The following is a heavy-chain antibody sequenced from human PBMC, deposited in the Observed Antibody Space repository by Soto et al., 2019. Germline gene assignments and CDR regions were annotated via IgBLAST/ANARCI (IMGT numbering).Heavy chain of an antibody. D-gene: IGHD3-10*01. V-gene: IGHV3-21*01. CDR2: ISSASSYV. CDR1: GFTFSTYS. J-gene: IGHJ6*02. Sequence: GGSLRLSCAASGFTFSTYSMNWVRQAPGKGLEWVSAISSASSYVYYADSAKGRFTISRDNAKNSLYLQMNSLRSEDTAVYYCARDGSGNYSVYYGVDVWGQGTTVTVSS. CDR3: ARDGSGNYSVYYGVDV.